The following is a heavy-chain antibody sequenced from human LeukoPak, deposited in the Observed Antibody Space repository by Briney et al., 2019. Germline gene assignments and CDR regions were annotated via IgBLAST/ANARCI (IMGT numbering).Heavy chain of an antibody. J-gene: IGHJ4*02. CDR1: GGTFSSYT. V-gene: IGHV1-69*04. CDR3: ARDRRDSSGYYRG. CDR2: IIPILGIA. Sequence: SVKVSCKASGGTFSSYTISWVRQAPGQGLEWMGRIIPILGIANYAQKFQGRVTITADKSTSTAYMELSSLRSEDTAVYYCARDRRDSSGYYRGWGQGTLVTVSS. D-gene: IGHD3-22*01.